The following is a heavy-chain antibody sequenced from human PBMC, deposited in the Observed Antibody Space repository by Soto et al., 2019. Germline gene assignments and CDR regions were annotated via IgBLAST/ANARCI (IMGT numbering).Heavy chain of an antibody. CDR1: GFTFSSYA. D-gene: IGHD3-9*01. V-gene: IGHV3-23*01. Sequence: GGSLRLSCAASGFTFSSYAMGWVRQAPGKGLEWVSAISGSGGSTYYADSVKGRFTISRDNSKNTLYLQMNSLRAEDTAVYYCAKDGTFDWLFSNFDYWGQGTLVTVSS. CDR2: ISGSGGST. J-gene: IGHJ4*02. CDR3: AKDGTFDWLFSNFDY.